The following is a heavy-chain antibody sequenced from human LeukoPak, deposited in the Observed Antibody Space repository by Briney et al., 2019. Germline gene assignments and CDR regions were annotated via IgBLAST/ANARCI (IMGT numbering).Heavy chain of an antibody. CDR2: IYSGGST. CDR1: GFTVSNNY. CDR3: GRSFTSLRLTD. V-gene: IGHV3-53*01. J-gene: IGHJ4*02. D-gene: IGHD2-21*02. Sequence: GGSLRLSCAASGFTVSNNYMSWVRQAPGKGLEWVSVIYSGGSTYYADSVKGRFTISRDNSRNTLFLQLNSLRAEDTAIYYCGRSFTSLRLTDWGQGTLVAVSS.